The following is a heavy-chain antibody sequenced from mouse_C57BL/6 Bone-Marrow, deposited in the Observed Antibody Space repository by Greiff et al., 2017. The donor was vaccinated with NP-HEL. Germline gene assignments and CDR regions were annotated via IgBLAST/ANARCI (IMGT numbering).Heavy chain of an antibody. CDR3: ARFCGNYLYFDY. CDR1: GYTFTSYW. J-gene: IGHJ2*01. V-gene: IGHV1-50*01. CDR2: IDPSDSYT. D-gene: IGHD2-1*01. Sequence: VQLQQSGAELVKPGASVKLSCKASGYTFTSYWMQWVKQRPGQGLEWIGEIDPSDSYTNYNQKFKGKATLTVDTSSSTAYMQLSSLTSEDSAVYYCARFCGNYLYFDYWGQGTTLTVSS.